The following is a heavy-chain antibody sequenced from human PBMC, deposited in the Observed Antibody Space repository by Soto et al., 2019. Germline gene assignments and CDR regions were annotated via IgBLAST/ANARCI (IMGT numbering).Heavy chain of an antibody. D-gene: IGHD6-19*01. J-gene: IGHJ4*02. CDR2: IIPIFGTA. CDR3: ASIAVAGTPLVDY. CDR1: GGTFSSYA. V-gene: IGHV1-69*06. Sequence: SVKGACKASGGTFSSYAIGWVRQAPGQGLEWMGGIIPIFGTAKYAQKLQGRVTITADKSTSTAYMELSSLRSEDTAVHYSASIAVAGTPLVDYWGQGTLVTVSS.